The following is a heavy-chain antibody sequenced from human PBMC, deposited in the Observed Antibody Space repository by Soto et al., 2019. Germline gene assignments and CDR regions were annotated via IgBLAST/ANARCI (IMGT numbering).Heavy chain of an antibody. CDR2: IKQDGSEK. Sequence: GGSLRLSCAASGFTFSSYWMSWVRQAPGKGLERVANIKQDGSEKYYVDSVKGRFTISRDNAKNSLYLQMNSLRAEDTAVYYCASAPWVAAADYYYYGMDVWGQGTTVTVSS. V-gene: IGHV3-7*01. J-gene: IGHJ6*02. CDR3: ASAPWVAAADYYYYGMDV. CDR1: GFTFSSYW. D-gene: IGHD2-15*01.